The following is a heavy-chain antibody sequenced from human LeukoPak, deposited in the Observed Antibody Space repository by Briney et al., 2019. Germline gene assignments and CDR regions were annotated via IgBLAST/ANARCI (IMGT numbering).Heavy chain of an antibody. CDR1: GFTFSTYW. CDR2: INSDGSST. D-gene: IGHD4-17*01. J-gene: IGHJ4*02. V-gene: IGHV3-74*01. CDR3: ASAQQVGDYYFDS. Sequence: GGSLRLSCAASGFTFSTYWMHWVHQVPGKGLVWVSRINSDGSSTSYADSVKGRFTVSRDNAKNTLYLQMNSLRAEDTAVYYCASAQQVGDYYFDSWGQGTLVTVSS.